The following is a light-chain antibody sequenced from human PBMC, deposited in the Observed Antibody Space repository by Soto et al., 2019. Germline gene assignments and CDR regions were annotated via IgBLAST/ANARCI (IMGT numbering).Light chain of an antibody. J-gene: IGKJ1*01. Sequence: PWETGTICDRPSQRVSSSYLAWYRQKPGQAPKLLIYDASTRATSIPSRFSGSGSGTEFTLNISSLQPDDFATYYCQQNYANSGTFGQGTKVDIK. CDR1: QRVSSSY. CDR2: DAS. CDR3: QQNYANSGT. V-gene: IGKV3D-7*01.